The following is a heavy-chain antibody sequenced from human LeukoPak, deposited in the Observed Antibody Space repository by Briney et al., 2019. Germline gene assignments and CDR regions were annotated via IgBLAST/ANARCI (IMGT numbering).Heavy chain of an antibody. V-gene: IGHV4-39*07. Sequence: SETLSLTCTVSGGSISSGGYYWGWIRQPPGKGLEWIGSIYHSGSTYYNPSLKSRVTISVDTSKNQFSLKLSSVTAADTAVYYCATPRDGIVATIFDYWGQGTLVTVSS. CDR3: ATPRDGIVATIFDY. J-gene: IGHJ4*02. CDR2: IYHSGST. D-gene: IGHD5-12*01. CDR1: GGSISSGGYY.